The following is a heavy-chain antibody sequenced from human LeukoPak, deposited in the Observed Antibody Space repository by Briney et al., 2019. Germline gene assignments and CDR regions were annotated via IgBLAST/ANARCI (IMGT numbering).Heavy chain of an antibody. V-gene: IGHV4-39*01. J-gene: IGHJ4*02. Sequence: TPSETLSLACTVSGGSISSSSYYWGWIRQPPGKGLEWIGSIYYSGSTYYNPSLKSRVTISVDTSKNQFSLKLSSVTAADTAVYYCASGAVPLWFGELATSFDYWGQGTLVTVSS. CDR2: IYYSGST. D-gene: IGHD3-10*01. CDR1: GGSISSSSYY. CDR3: ASGAVPLWFGELATSFDY.